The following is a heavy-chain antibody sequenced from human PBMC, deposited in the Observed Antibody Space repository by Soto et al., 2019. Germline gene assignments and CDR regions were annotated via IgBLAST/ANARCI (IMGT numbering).Heavy chain of an antibody. J-gene: IGHJ5*02. V-gene: IGHV3-74*01. D-gene: IGHD3-22*01. CDR3: ARPRYDGSGTHFDP. Sequence: PGGSLRLSCAASGFTFSSYWMHWVRQAPGKGLVWVSGINSEGGSTDYADSVKGRFIMSRDNAKNTLYLQMNSLRAEDTAVYYCARPRYDGSGTHFDPWGLGTLVTVSS. CDR2: INSEGGST. CDR1: GFTFSSYW.